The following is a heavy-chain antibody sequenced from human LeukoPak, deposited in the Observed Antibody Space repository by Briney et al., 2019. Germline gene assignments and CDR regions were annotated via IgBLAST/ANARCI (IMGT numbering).Heavy chain of an antibody. CDR2: VHHSGST. V-gene: IGHV4-38-2*02. D-gene: IGHD1-26*01. Sequence: SETLSLTCIVSGYSISSGYYWGWIRQPPGKGLEWIGNVHHSGSTYYNPSLKSRVTISVDTSKNQFSLKLSSVTAADTAVYYCARVGQWELPHFDYWGQGTLVTVSS. J-gene: IGHJ4*02. CDR1: GYSISSGYY. CDR3: ARVGQWELPHFDY.